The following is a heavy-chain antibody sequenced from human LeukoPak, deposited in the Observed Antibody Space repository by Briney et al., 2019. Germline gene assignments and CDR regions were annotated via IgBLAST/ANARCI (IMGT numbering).Heavy chain of an antibody. CDR2: IYYSGRT. Sequence: SETVSLTCTVSGGPISGSTYYWAWIRQPPGKGLEWIGSIYYSGRTYYNPSLKSRVTISVDTSKNQFSLKLSSVTAADTAVYFCTLRDFWGQGSLVTVSS. J-gene: IGHJ4*02. V-gene: IGHV4-39*01. CDR1: GGPISGSTYY. CDR3: TLRDF.